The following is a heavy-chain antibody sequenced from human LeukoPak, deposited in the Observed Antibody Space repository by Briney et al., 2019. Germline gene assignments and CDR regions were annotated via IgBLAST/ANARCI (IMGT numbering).Heavy chain of an antibody. Sequence: PGGSLRLSCAASGFTFSTYSMNWGRQAPGKGLEWVSYISSSSGTIYYADSVKGRFTFSRDNAKNSLYLQMNSLRDEDTAVYYCARGYYYGMDVWGQGTTVTVSS. CDR2: ISSSSGTI. CDR1: GFTFSTYS. V-gene: IGHV3-48*02. J-gene: IGHJ6*02. D-gene: IGHD5-12*01. CDR3: ARGYYYGMDV.